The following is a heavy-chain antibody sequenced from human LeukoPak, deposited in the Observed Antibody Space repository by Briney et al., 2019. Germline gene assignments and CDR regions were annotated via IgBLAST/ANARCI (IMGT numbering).Heavy chain of an antibody. Sequence: GGSLRLSCAASGFTFRDYAMHWVRQALGKGLEWVAVISYDGSQKYYADSVEGRFTISRDNSNNSLYLQMNSLRTEDMAVYYCARDRFAFGSGSFSPLYFDYWGQGTLVPVSS. J-gene: IGHJ4*02. CDR2: ISYDGSQK. V-gene: IGHV3-30*04. CDR1: GFTFRDYA. D-gene: IGHD3-10*01. CDR3: ARDRFAFGSGSFSPLYFDY.